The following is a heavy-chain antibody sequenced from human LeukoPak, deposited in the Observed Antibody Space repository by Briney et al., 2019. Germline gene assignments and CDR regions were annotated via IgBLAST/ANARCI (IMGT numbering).Heavy chain of an antibody. Sequence: GGSQRLYCAASGFPFSNTWMNWDRQAKGPGLAWVGRIQSKTDGGTTEYAAPVKGRFTISRDDSKTTLYLQMNSLKTEDTAVYYCATLTVRGFINIWGQGTLVTVSS. V-gene: IGHV3-15*01. CDR2: IQSKTDGGTT. J-gene: IGHJ4*02. D-gene: IGHD3-10*01. CDR3: ATLTVRGFINI. CDR1: GFPFSNTW.